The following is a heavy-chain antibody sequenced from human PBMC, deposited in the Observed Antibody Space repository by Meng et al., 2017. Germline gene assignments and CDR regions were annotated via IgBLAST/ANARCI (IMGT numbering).Heavy chain of an antibody. CDR1: EYTLTSYA. CDR3: TRDGYSDCSRTSCFDS. CDR2: IDTKTGNP. J-gene: IGHJ4*02. V-gene: IGHV7-4-1*02. D-gene: IGHD2-2*01. Sequence: QVQLVQSGSELRKPGASVKVSCKASEYTLTSYAINWLRQAPGQGLQWMGWIDTKTGNPTYVPGFTGRLVFSLDTSVSTAYLQISGLKADDTAVYYCTRDGYSDCSRTSCFDSWGQGTLVTVAS.